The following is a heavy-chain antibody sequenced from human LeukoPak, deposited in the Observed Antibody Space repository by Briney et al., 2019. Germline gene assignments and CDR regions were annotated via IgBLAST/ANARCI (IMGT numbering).Heavy chain of an antibody. V-gene: IGHV3-30*03. D-gene: IGHD5-18*01. CDR3: ARGGKKLWFDI. Sequence: GGSLRLSCAASGFTFSSYGMHWVRQAPGKGLEWVAAISYDGSNKYYADSVKGRFTISRDNSKNTLYLQMNSLRAEDTAVYYCARGGKKLWFDIWGQGTMVTVSS. J-gene: IGHJ3*02. CDR1: GFTFSSYG. CDR2: ISYDGSNK.